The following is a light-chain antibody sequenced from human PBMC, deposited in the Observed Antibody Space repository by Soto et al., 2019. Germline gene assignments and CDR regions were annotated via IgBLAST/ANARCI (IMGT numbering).Light chain of an antibody. V-gene: IGLV2-23*02. J-gene: IGLJ1*01. CDR1: NSDVGSYNL. Sequence: QSALTQPASVSGSPGQSITISCTGTNSDVGSYNLVSWYQHHPGKAPKLMIYEVSRRPSGVSDRFSGSKSGNTASLTISGLQTEDEADYYCCSYAGSRTYVFGPGTKLTVL. CDR2: EVS. CDR3: CSYAGSRTYV.